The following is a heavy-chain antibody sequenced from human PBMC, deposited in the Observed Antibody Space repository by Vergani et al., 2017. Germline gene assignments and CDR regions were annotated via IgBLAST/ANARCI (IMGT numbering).Heavy chain of an antibody. D-gene: IGHD2-2*01. CDR3: ARHGHCSSTSCPTNLIDY. V-gene: IGHV3-9*01. CDR2: ISWNSGSI. Sequence: EVQLVESGGGLVQTGRSLRLSCAASGFTFDDYAMHWVRQAPGKGLEWVSGISWNSGSIGYADSVKGRFTISRDNAKNSLYLQMNSLRAEDTALYYCARHGHCSSTSCPTNLIDYWGQGTLVTVSS. J-gene: IGHJ4*02. CDR1: GFTFDDYA.